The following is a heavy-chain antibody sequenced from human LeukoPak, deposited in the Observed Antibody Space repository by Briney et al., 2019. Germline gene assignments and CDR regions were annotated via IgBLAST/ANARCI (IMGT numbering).Heavy chain of an antibody. Sequence: PGGSLRLSCAASGFTFSMYAMNWVRQAPGKGLEWVSGISGSGGSTYYADSVKGRFTISRDNSKNTLYLQMNSLRAEDTAVHHCAKGRKSYYYGMDVWGQGTTVTVSS. CDR3: AKGRKSYYYGMDV. V-gene: IGHV3-23*01. J-gene: IGHJ6*02. CDR1: GFTFSMYA. D-gene: IGHD1-14*01. CDR2: ISGSGGST.